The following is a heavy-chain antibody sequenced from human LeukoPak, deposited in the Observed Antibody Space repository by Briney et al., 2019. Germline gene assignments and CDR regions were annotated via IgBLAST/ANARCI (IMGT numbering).Heavy chain of an antibody. CDR3: ARDGGYSYVVYFDY. CDR2: INPNSGGT. Sequence: GASVKLSCKASGYTFSGYYMHWVRQAPGQGLEWMEWINPNSGGTNYAQKFQGRVTMTRDTSISTAYMELSRLRSDDTAVYYCARDGGYSYVVYFDYWGQGTLVTVSS. D-gene: IGHD5-18*01. V-gene: IGHV1-2*02. J-gene: IGHJ4*02. CDR1: GYTFSGYY.